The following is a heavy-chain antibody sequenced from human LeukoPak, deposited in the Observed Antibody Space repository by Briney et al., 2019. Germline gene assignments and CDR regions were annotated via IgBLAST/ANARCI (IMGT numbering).Heavy chain of an antibody. J-gene: IGHJ4*02. D-gene: IGHD3-9*01. V-gene: IGHV3-30-3*01. CDR2: ISYDGTNR. CDR3: ARDLNWLLFDY. CDR1: GFAFSSYA. Sequence: GGSLRLSCAASGFAFSSYAMHWVRQTPGKGLEWVAVISYDGTNRFDVDSVKGRFTISRDNAKNILYLQMNSLRVEDTAVYYCARDLNWLLFDYWGQGTLVTVSS.